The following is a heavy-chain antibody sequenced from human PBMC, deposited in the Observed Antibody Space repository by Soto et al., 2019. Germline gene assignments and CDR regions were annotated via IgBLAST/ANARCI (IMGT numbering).Heavy chain of an antibody. CDR3: ATGVIWIGYFTVDS. D-gene: IGHD3-3*01. Sequence: QVQLVQSGAEVKKPGSSVKVSCKASGGSFGNSAINWVRQTPGQGLEWLGGFIPVYRTLNYAQKFQGRVTITADESTGKGYMTLSSLVSDDTAVYYCATGVIWIGYFTVDSWGQGTRVTVSS. CDR2: FIPVYRTL. V-gene: IGHV1-69*01. CDR1: GGSFGNSA. J-gene: IGHJ4*02.